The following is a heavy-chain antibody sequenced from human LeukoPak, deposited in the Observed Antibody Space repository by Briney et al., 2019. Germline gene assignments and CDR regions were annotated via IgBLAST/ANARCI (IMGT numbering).Heavy chain of an antibody. J-gene: IGHJ6*03. CDR3: AKLGGQEVHNYYVAV. Sequence: GGSLRLSCAASGFPFSSYAMSWVRQAPGKGLEWVSGIIDNGESTYYASFAKGRFTISRDNSNNTLYLQMNGLRAEDTAVYYCAKLGGQEVHNYYVAVCGKGTTVAVSS. CDR1: GFPFSSYA. V-gene: IGHV3-23*01. CDR2: IIDNGEST. D-gene: IGHD3-16*01.